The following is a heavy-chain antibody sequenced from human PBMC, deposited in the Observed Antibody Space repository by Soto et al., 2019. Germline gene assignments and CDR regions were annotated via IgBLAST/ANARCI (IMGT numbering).Heavy chain of an antibody. V-gene: IGHV3-33*01. Sequence: GGSLRLSCAASGFTFSSYGMHRVRQAPGKGLEWVAVIWYDGSNKYYADSVKGRFTISRDNSKNTLYLQMNSLRAEDTAVYYCARDRSVIAAFDIWGQGTMVTVSS. J-gene: IGHJ3*02. CDR3: ARDRSVIAAFDI. CDR2: IWYDGSNK. CDR1: GFTFSSYG.